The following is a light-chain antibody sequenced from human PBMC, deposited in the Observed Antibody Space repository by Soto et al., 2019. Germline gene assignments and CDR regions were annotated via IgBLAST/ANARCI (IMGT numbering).Light chain of an antibody. Sequence: EIVMTQSPLSLPVTPGEPASISCRSSQSLLHSSGSNSLDWYLQKPGQSPQLLIYLGSNRDSGVPDRFSGSGSGTDFTLNISGVEAEDVGVYYCMQVLQAPLSFGGRTRVESK. CDR3: MQVLQAPLS. CDR1: QSLLHSSGSNS. V-gene: IGKV2-28*01. J-gene: IGKJ4*01. CDR2: LGS.